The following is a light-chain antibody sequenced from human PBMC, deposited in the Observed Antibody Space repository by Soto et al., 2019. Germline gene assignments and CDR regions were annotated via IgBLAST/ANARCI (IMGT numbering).Light chain of an antibody. Sequence: IQMTQFPSSLSASVGDTVAINCRASQFISTHLSWYRHKPGRGPELLIQAASSLLSGVPSRFSGSASEADFTLTITALQPEDFATYFCQQSHSLPITFGQGTRLEIK. CDR2: AAS. CDR3: QQSHSLPIT. V-gene: IGKV1-39*01. J-gene: IGKJ5*01. CDR1: QFISTH.